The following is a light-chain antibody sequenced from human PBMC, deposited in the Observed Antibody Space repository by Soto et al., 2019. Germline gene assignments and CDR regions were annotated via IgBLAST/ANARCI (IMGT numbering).Light chain of an antibody. CDR2: GAS. V-gene: IGKV3-20*01. Sequence: EIVLTQSPGTLSLSPGERATLSCMASQSVSSSYLAWYQQKPGQAPMLLIYGASSRATGIPDRFSGSGSGTDFNLTISRLEPEDFAVYYCQQYDSSPRTFGQGTKVEIK. CDR3: QQYDSSPRT. CDR1: QSVSSSY. J-gene: IGKJ1*01.